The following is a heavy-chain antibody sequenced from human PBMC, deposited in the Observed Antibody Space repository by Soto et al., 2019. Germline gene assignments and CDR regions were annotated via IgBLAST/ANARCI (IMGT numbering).Heavy chain of an antibody. CDR2: ISSNGGST. CDR3: VKVTWYYYDSSGQYDAY. Sequence: GGSLRLSCSASGFTFSSYAMHWVRQAPGKGLEYVSAISSNGGSTYYADSVKGRFTISRDNSKNTLYLQMSSLRAEDTAVYYCVKVTWYYYDSSGQYDAYWGQGTLVIGSS. J-gene: IGHJ4*02. CDR1: GFTFSSYA. V-gene: IGHV3-64D*08. D-gene: IGHD3-22*01.